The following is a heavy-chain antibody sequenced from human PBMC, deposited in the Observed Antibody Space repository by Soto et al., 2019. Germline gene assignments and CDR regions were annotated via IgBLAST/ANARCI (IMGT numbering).Heavy chain of an antibody. V-gene: IGHV3-23*01. CDR1: GFTFSSYA. CDR3: AKEGPVGYSSSWYYFDH. D-gene: IGHD6-13*01. CDR2: ISGSGGST. Sequence: GGSLRLSCAASGFTFSSYAMSWVRQAPGKGLEWVSAISGSGGSTDHADSVKGRFTTSRDNSKNTLYLQMNSLRAEDTAVYYCAKEGPVGYSSSWYYFDHWGQGTLVTVS. J-gene: IGHJ4*02.